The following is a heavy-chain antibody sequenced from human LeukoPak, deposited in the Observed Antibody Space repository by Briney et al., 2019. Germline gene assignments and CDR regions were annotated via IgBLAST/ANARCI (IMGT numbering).Heavy chain of an antibody. D-gene: IGHD3-10*01. Sequence: PSQTLSLTCTVSGGSISSAGFYWSWIRQLPGKGLEWIGYICYSGSTSYNPSLKSRLSMSVDASKNQFSLKLSSVIAADTAVYYCARDLIWLGEFKGMDVWGQGTTVTVSS. J-gene: IGHJ6*02. V-gene: IGHV4-31*03. CDR3: ARDLIWLGEFKGMDV. CDR2: ICYSGST. CDR1: GGSISSAGFY.